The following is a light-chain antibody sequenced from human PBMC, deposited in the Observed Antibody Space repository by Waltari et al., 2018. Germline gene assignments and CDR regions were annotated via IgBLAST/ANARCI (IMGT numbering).Light chain of an antibody. CDR3: QHCGGSSPYT. V-gene: IGKV3-20*01. CDR2: GAS. J-gene: IGKJ2*01. CDR1: QRMSNIY. Sequence: EIVLTQSPGTLSLSPGERATLSCRANQRMSNIYLAWYQQKSGQAPGLLIYGASYRATGIPDRFSGSGSGTDFTLTIDRVEPEDVAVYYCQHCGGSSPYTFGQGTKLKI.